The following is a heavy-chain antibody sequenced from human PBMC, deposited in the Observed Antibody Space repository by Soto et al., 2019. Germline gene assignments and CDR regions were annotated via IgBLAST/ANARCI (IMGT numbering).Heavy chain of an antibody. Sequence: SETLSLTCSVSGDSISNSRFYWAWIRKPPGEGLEWIGSIYHTGNAYYNPSLKSRVTISVDTSKNQLSLKLTSVTAADAALYYCARDFFDSSDYTTNWFDPWGQGTLVTVS. CDR2: IYHTGNA. J-gene: IGHJ5*02. CDR3: ARDFFDSSDYTTNWFDP. CDR1: GDSISNSRFY. D-gene: IGHD3-22*01. V-gene: IGHV4-39*01.